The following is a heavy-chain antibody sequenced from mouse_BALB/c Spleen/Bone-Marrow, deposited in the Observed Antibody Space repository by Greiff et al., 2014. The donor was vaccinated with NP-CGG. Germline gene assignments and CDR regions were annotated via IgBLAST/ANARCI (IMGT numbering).Heavy chain of an antibody. Sequence: EVQLQQSGGGLVKPGGSLTLSCAASGFTFSDYYMYWVRQTPEKRLEWVATISDGGSYTYYPDSVKGRFTISRDIAKNNLYLQMSSLKSEDTARYYCARDRGVQGYAMDYWGQGTSVTVSS. CDR2: ISDGGSYT. J-gene: IGHJ4*01. D-gene: IGHD2-14*01. CDR1: GFTFSDYY. V-gene: IGHV5-4*02. CDR3: ARDRGVQGYAMDY.